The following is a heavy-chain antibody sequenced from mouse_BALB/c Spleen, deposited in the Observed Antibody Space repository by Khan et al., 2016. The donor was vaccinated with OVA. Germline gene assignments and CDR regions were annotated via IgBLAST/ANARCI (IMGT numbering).Heavy chain of an antibody. V-gene: IGHV1-80*01. CDR1: GYAFSNYW. J-gene: IGHJ3*01. Sequence: QVQLKESGAELVRPGSSVKISCKASGYAFSNYWMNWVKQRPGQGLEWIGQIYPGDGDTSFNGKFRGKATLTADKSSSTAYMQLSSLTSGDSAVYFCARSGYDYFAYWGQGTLVTVAA. D-gene: IGHD2-14*01. CDR3: ARSGYDYFAY. CDR2: IYPGDGDT.